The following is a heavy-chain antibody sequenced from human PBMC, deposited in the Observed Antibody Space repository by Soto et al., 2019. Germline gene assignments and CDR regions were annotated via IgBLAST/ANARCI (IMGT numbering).Heavy chain of an antibody. Sequence: EVQLVESGGGLVQPGRSLRLSCAASGFTFDDYAMHWVRQAPGKGLEWVSGISWNSGSIGYADSVKGRFTISRDNAKNXLXXHRNRLRAAATALYYCAKEIGGGGSYYDYSYGRDVWGQGTTVTVSS. CDR3: AKEIGGGGSYYDYSYGRDV. J-gene: IGHJ6*02. D-gene: IGHD1-26*01. CDR2: ISWNSGSI. V-gene: IGHV3-9*01. CDR1: GFTFDDYA.